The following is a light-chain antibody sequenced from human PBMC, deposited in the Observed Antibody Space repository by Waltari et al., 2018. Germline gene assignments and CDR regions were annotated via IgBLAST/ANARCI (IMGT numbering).Light chain of an antibody. J-gene: IGLJ2*01. Sequence: QSVLPQPPSASGTLGQRVAISCSGRSFNIGSNPVNWYQQLPRTAPKLLIYNNNQRPSGVPDRFSGSKSGTSASLAISGLQSEDESDYYCAVWDDSLNGVVFGGGTKLTVL. CDR2: NNN. CDR1: SFNIGSNP. V-gene: IGLV1-44*01. CDR3: AVWDDSLNGVV.